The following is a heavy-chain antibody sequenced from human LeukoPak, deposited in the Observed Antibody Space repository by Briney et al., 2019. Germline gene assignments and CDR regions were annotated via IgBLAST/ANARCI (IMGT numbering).Heavy chain of an antibody. CDR1: GFTFSDSA. V-gene: IGHV3-7*03. J-gene: IGHJ4*02. Sequence: PGGSLRLSCAASGFTFSDSAMTWVRQAPGKGLEWVANIKEDGSEKNYVDSVKGRFTISRDNAKNSLYLQMNILRAEDTAVYYCARGGGRHVEYWGQGNLVTVSS. D-gene: IGHD3-16*01. CDR3: ARGGGRHVEY. CDR2: IKEDGSEK.